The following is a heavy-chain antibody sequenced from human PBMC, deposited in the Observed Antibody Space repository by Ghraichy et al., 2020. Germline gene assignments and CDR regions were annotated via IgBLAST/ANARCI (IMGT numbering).Heavy chain of an antibody. D-gene: IGHD3-3*01. CDR2: IYYSVST. CDR3: ARERGEAYDFWSGYPGRGWFDP. J-gene: IGHJ5*02. Sequence: SETLSLTCTVSGGSVSSGSYYWSWIRQPPGKGLEWIGYIYYSVSTNYNPSLKSRVTISVDTSKNQFSLKLSSVTAADTAVYYCARERGEAYDFWSGYPGRGWFDPWGQGTLVTVSS. CDR1: GGSVSSGSYY. V-gene: IGHV4-61*01.